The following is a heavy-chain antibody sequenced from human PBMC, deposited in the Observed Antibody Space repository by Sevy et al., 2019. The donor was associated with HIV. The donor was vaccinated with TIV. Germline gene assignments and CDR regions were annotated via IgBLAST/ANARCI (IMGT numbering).Heavy chain of an antibody. J-gene: IGHJ4*02. D-gene: IGHD1-26*01. V-gene: IGHV3-7*01. CDR3: AQETFGRFDS. CDR1: GFSFSAYW. Sequence: GGSLRLSCAASGFSFSAYWMNWVRQAPGKGLEWVANIKPDGSDKHYVDSVGGRFTISRDNAKNSLYLQMNSLRVEDTAMYYCAQETFGRFDSWGQGTLVTVSS. CDR2: IKPDGSDK.